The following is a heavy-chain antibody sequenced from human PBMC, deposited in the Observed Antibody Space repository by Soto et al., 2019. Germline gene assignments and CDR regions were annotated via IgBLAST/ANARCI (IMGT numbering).Heavy chain of an antibody. V-gene: IGHV4-59*13. J-gene: IGHJ4*02. CDR1: GLSITNNY. CDR2: IYYTGNT. Sequence: KPSETLSLTCTVSGLSITNNYWSWIRQPPGKGLEWISYIYYTGNTNYDPSLKSRVTMSVDTSKNQFSLNLASLTAADTAIYYCARANWYSEYWGQGTLVTVSS. CDR3: ARANWYSEY. D-gene: IGHD1-1*01.